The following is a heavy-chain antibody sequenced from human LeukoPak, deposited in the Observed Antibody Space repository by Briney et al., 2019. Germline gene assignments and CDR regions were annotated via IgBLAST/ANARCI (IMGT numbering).Heavy chain of an antibody. CDR1: GGSISSSSYY. CDR3: ARLPYSSSSGFDY. D-gene: IGHD6-6*01. Sequence: SSETLSLTCTVSGGSISSSSYYWGWIRQPPGKGLEWIGSIYYSGSTYYNPSLKSRVTISVDTSKNQFSLKLSSVTAADTAVYYCARLPYSSSSGFDYWGQGILVTVSS. V-gene: IGHV4-39*07. CDR2: IYYSGST. J-gene: IGHJ4*02.